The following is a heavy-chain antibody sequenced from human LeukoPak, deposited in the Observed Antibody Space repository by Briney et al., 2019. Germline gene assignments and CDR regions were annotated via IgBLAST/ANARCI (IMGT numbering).Heavy chain of an antibody. CDR3: ARATVEHTIDY. V-gene: IGHV4-30-2*01. D-gene: IGHD1/OR15-1a*01. CDR2: IYHSGST. J-gene: IGHJ4*02. CDR1: GGSISSGGYS. Sequence: PSETLSLTCAVSGGSISSGGYSWSWIQQPPGKGLEWIGYIYHSGSTYYNPSLKSRVTISVDKSKNQFSLKLSSVTAADTAVYYCARATVEHTIDYWGQGTLVTVSS.